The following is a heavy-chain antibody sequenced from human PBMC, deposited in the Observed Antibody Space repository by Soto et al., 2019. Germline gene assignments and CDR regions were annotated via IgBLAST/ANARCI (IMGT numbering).Heavy chain of an antibody. V-gene: IGHV4-30-4*01. CDR2: IFHSGST. J-gene: IGHJ5*02. CDR1: GGTINSGDYF. D-gene: IGHD3-3*01. CDR3: ARVTIFEYWFDP. Sequence: SETLSLTCSVSGGTINSGDYFWSWIRQPPGKGLEWIGTIFHSGSTHYSPSLKSRATMSVDTSKNLFSLRLTSVTAADTAVYYCARVTIFEYWFDPWRQGILVTVSS.